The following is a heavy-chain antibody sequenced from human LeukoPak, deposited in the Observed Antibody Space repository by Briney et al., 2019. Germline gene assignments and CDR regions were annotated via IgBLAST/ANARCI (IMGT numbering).Heavy chain of an antibody. CDR1: GFTFSSYE. Sequence: GGPLRLSCAASGFTFSSYEMNWVRQAPGKGLEWVSYISSSGSTIYYADSVKGRFTISRDNAKNSLYLQMNSLRAEDTAVYYCAREPLLWFGDATGYFDYWGQGTLVTVSS. J-gene: IGHJ4*02. D-gene: IGHD3-10*01. CDR3: AREPLLWFGDATGYFDY. V-gene: IGHV3-48*03. CDR2: ISSSGSTI.